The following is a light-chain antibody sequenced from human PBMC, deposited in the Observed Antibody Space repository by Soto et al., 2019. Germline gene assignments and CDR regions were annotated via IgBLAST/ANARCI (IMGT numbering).Light chain of an antibody. J-gene: IGKJ1*01. CDR3: QQSNNWPRT. CDR2: GAS. V-gene: IGKV3-15*01. Sequence: IVLTHSPATTSVSPGEGDTLSCRASQSVSRNLAWYQQKLGQAPRLLIYGASTRATGIPARCSGRASGTECTITSSSLKSEDGAVYYGQQSNNWPRTFGQGTKVDIK. CDR1: QSVSRN.